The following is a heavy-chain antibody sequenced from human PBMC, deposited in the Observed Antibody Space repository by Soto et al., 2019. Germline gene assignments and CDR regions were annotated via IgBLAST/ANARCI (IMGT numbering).Heavy chain of an antibody. V-gene: IGHV4-30-4*01. J-gene: IGHJ4*02. D-gene: IGHD2-15*01. CDR2: IYYSGST. CDR1: GGSISSGDYY. Sequence: QVQLQESGPGLVKPSQTLSLTCTVSGGSISSGDYYWSWIRQPPGKGLEWIGYIYYSGSTYYDPSLKSRVTTSVDTSQNQSSLKLSSVTAADTAVYYCARARGARYFDYWGQGTLVTVSS. CDR3: ARARGARYFDY.